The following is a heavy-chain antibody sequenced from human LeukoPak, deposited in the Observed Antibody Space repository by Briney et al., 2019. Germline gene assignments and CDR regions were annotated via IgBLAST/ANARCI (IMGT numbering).Heavy chain of an antibody. CDR1: GFTFSDSG. D-gene: IGHD1-26*01. J-gene: IGHJ4*02. V-gene: IGHV3-73*01. Sequence: PGGSLKLSCAASGFTFSDSGIHWVRQASGKGLEWVGHIRSKANRYATAHAASVKGRFTISRDDSKNTAYLQMNSLRAEDTAVYYCAKDMGARSFDYWGQGTLVTVSS. CDR2: IRSKANRYAT. CDR3: AKDMGARSFDY.